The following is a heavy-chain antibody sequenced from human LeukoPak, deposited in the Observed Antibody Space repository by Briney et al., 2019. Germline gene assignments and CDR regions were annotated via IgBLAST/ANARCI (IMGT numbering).Heavy chain of an antibody. Sequence: ASVKVSCKAPGGTFSSYAISWVRQAPGQGLEWMGGIIPIFGTANYAQKFQGRVTITTDESTSTAYMELSSLRSEDTAVYYCARGVVVPAAIWGYFDYWGQGTLVTVSS. D-gene: IGHD2-2*02. J-gene: IGHJ4*02. CDR1: GGTFSSYA. CDR3: ARGVVVPAAIWGYFDY. CDR2: IIPIFGTA. V-gene: IGHV1-69*05.